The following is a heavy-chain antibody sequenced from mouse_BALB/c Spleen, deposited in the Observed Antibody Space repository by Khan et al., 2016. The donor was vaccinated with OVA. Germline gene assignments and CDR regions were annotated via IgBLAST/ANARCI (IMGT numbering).Heavy chain of an antibody. V-gene: IGHV5-6*01. Sequence: EVKLVESGGDLVKPGGSLNLSCEASGFTFSSYGMSWLRQTPDKRLEWVATISNGGSYTYFPDSVKGRLTISRDNAKNTLYLQRSSLKYEDTARYYCARQRFTTPTACFAYWGQGTLVTVFA. CDR3: ARQRFTTPTACFAY. CDR2: ISNGGSYT. D-gene: IGHD1-2*01. J-gene: IGHJ3*01. CDR1: GFTFSSYG.